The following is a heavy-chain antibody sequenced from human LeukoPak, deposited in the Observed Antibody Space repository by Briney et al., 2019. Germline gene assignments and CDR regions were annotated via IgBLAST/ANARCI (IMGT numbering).Heavy chain of an antibody. Sequence: PSETLSLTCTVSGGSISSYYWSWIRQPAGKGLEWIGRIYTSGSTNYNPSLKSRVTMSVDTAKNQFSLKLSSVAAADTAVYYCARDGNPFVVVPAASDYWGQGTLVTVSS. J-gene: IGHJ4*02. V-gene: IGHV4-4*07. CDR1: GGSISSYY. CDR2: IYTSGST. CDR3: ARDGNPFVVVPAASDY. D-gene: IGHD2-2*01.